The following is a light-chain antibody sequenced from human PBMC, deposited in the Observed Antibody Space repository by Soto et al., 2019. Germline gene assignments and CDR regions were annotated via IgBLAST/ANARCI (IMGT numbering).Light chain of an antibody. CDR2: DAA. Sequence: EIILTQSPDTLSLSPGETATLSCRASQTATNRFLAWYQQKPDQAPRLLMYDAATRISGAPDRFSGSGSGTDVTLTITRLEPEDLAVYYCQHYGASPPLIFGGGTKVEVK. CDR1: QTATNRF. CDR3: QHYGASPPLI. V-gene: IGKV3-20*01. J-gene: IGKJ4*01.